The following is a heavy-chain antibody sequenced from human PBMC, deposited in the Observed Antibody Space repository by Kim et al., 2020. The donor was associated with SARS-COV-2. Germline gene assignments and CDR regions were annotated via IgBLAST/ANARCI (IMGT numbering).Heavy chain of an antibody. CDR2: ISAYNGNT. CDR1: GYTFTSYG. V-gene: IGHV1-18*01. Sequence: ASVKVSCKASGYTFTSYGISWVRQAPGQGLEWMGWISAYNGNTNYAQKLQGRVTMTTDTSTSTAYMEPRSLRSDDTAVYYCARDRVMGRYYYGSGSYYSDYWGQGTLVTVSS. CDR3: ARDRVMGRYYYGSGSYYSDY. J-gene: IGHJ4*02. D-gene: IGHD3-10*01.